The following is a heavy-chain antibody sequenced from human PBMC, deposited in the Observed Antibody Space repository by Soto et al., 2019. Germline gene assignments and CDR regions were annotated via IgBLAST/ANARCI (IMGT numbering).Heavy chain of an antibody. D-gene: IGHD3-3*01. J-gene: IGHJ4*02. Sequence: PSETLSLTCTVSDGSITNYYWSWIRQPPGKGLEWIGYIYYSGSTNYNPSLKSRVTISVDTSKNQFSLKLSSVTAADTAMYYCAREVRWSGYFTYWGRGTLVTVSS. CDR2: IYYSGST. CDR1: DGSITNYY. CDR3: AREVRWSGYFTY. V-gene: IGHV4-59*01.